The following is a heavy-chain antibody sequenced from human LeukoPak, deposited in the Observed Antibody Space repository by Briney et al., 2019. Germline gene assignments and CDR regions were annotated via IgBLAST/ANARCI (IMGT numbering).Heavy chain of an antibody. J-gene: IGHJ4*02. CDR1: GGSISSVDYF. V-gene: IGHV4-30-2*01. Sequence: SETLSLTCAVSGGSISSVDYFWSWIRQPPGKGLEWIGYIYHRGSTSYNPSLKSRVTISLDKSRNQFSLNLSSVTAADTAVYYCARAPYDILTGYFLFDSWGQGTLVTVSS. CDR2: IYHRGST. D-gene: IGHD3-9*01. CDR3: ARAPYDILTGYFLFDS.